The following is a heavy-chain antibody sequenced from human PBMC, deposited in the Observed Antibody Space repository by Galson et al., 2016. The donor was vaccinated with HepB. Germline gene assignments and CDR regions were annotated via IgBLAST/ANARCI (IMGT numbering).Heavy chain of an antibody. V-gene: IGHV3-23*01. Sequence: SLRLSCAASGFTFTGTVMSWVRQAPGKGLEWVSFIRSSDSSTYYADSVKGRFIISKDDSRNTLHLQMNSLRAEDTAVYYCAKVGDAPGWYLDLWGRGTLVTVSS. CDR2: IRSSDSST. CDR1: GFTFTGTV. J-gene: IGHJ2*01. CDR3: AKVGDAPGWYLDL. D-gene: IGHD5-24*01.